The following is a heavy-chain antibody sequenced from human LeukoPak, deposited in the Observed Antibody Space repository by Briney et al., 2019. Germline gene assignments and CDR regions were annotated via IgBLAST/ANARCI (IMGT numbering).Heavy chain of an antibody. CDR3: ATDAFDI. CDR2: ISSSSYI. Sequence: SGGSLILSCAASGFTFSSYSMNWVRQAPGKGLEWVSSISSSSYIYYADSVKGRFTISRDNAKNSLYLQMNSLRAEDTAVYYCATDAFDIWGQGTMVTVSS. CDR1: GFTFSSYS. J-gene: IGHJ3*02. V-gene: IGHV3-21*01.